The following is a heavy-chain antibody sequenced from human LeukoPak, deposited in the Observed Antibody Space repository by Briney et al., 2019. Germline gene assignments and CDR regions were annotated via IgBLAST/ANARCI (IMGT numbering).Heavy chain of an antibody. J-gene: IGHJ3*02. CDR3: ARKATTGPTKAAFDI. CDR2: IYYSGGI. CDR1: GYSISSTNY. V-gene: IGHV4-28*05. D-gene: IGHD4-17*01. Sequence: SDTLSLTCAVSGYSISSTNYWAWIRPPPGKGLEWIGHIYYSGGIYYNPSLKSRVTMSVDTSKNQFSQKLSSVTAVDTAVYYCARKATTGPTKAAFDIWGQGTMVTVSS.